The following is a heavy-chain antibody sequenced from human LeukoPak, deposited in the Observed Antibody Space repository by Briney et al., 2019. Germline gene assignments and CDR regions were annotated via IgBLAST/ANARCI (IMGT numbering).Heavy chain of an antibody. CDR2: FNPSGGTA. V-gene: IGHV1-46*01. J-gene: IGHJ6*03. CDR3: ARDTPSYYYMDV. CDR1: GYTFTSYG. Sequence: GASVKVSCKASGYTFTSYGISWVRQAPGQGLEWMGIFNPSGGTATYAQKFQGRVTMTRDMSTSTVYMELSSLRSEDTAVYYCARDTPSYYYMDVWGKGTTVTVSS.